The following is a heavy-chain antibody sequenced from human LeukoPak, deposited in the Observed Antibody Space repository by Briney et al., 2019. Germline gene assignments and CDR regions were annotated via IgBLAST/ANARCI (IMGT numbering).Heavy chain of an antibody. Sequence: SETLSLTCTVSGGSISRGGYYWSWIRQHPGKGLEYIGYIYYSGSIYYNPSLKSRVTISIDTSKNQVSLSLSSVTAADTAVYFCARHSLRLVDADCDYWGQGMLVTVSS. J-gene: IGHJ4*02. CDR1: GGSISRGGYY. D-gene: IGHD3-16*02. V-gene: IGHV4-31*03. CDR3: ARHSLRLVDADCDY. CDR2: IYYSGSI.